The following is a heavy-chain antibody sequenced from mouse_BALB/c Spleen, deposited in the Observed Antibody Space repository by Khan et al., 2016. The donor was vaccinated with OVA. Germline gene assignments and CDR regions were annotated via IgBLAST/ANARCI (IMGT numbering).Heavy chain of an antibody. Sequence: DLVKPGASVKLSCKASGYTFTSYWINWIKQRPGQGLEWIGRISPGSDITLYNEMFKGKATLTADTSSRSAYIHLSRLSFDGSAGSVCSRVRDYLGSNLHAIDYWEQGATVTGSS. D-gene: IGHD1-1*01. J-gene: IGHJ4*01. CDR1: GYTFTSYW. CDR2: ISPGSDIT. CDR3: SRVRDYLGSNLHAIDY. V-gene: IGHV1S41*01.